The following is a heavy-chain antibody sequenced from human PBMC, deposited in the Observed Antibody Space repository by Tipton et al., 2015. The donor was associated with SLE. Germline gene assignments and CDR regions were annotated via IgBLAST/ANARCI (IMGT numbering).Heavy chain of an antibody. CDR2: ISSSGSTI. CDR1: GFTFSDYY. D-gene: IGHD6-13*01. Sequence: SLRLSCAASGFTFSDYYMNWIRQAPGKGLEWISYISSSGSTIYYADSVKGRFAISRDNAKNSLYLQMNSLRAEDTALYYCAKDMRSSSVATPSYFDYWGQGTLVTVSS. CDR3: AKDMRSSSVATPSYFDY. V-gene: IGHV3-11*01. J-gene: IGHJ4*02.